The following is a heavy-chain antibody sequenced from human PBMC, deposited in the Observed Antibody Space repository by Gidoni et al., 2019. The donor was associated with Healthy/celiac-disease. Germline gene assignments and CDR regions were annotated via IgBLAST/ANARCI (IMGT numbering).Heavy chain of an antibody. CDR2: SYNSGST. CDR3: ARGSIAEAGFIDY. Sequence: QLQLQESGPGLVKPSETLSLTCTVSGCSISSSSYYWGWIRQPPGKGLEWIGSSYNSGSTSYNPSLKSRVTISVDTSKNQFSLKLSSVTAADTAVYYCARGSIAEAGFIDYWGQGTLVTVSS. V-gene: IGHV4-39*07. CDR1: GCSISSSSYY. J-gene: IGHJ4*02. D-gene: IGHD6-13*01.